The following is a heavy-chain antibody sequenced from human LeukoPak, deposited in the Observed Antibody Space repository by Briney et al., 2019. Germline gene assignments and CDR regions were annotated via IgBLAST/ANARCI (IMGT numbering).Heavy chain of an antibody. CDR2: ISDSGDRT. CDR3: ASDRYDFWSGYYES. D-gene: IGHD3-3*01. CDR1: GFTFTIYA. Sequence: GGSLRLSCAASGFTFTIYAMSWVRQSPGKGLEWVSSISDSGDRTYYADSVKGRFTISRDNSKNTLYLQMSSLRAEDTAVYYCASDRYDFWSGYYESWGQGTLVTVSS. V-gene: IGHV3-23*01. J-gene: IGHJ5*02.